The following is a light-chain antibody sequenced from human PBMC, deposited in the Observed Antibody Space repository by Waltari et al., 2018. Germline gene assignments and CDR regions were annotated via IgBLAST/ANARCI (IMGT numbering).Light chain of an antibody. CDR1: SSDVGFYNY. CDR3: NSYAGSSSWV. Sequence: QSALTQPASVSGSPGQSITISCTGTSSDVGFYNYVSWYQQHPGKAPKLMIYDVIERPSGVSNRFSGSKSGNTASLTISGLQAEDEAYYYCNSYAGSSSWVFGGGTKLTVL. CDR2: DVI. J-gene: IGLJ3*02. V-gene: IGLV2-14*01.